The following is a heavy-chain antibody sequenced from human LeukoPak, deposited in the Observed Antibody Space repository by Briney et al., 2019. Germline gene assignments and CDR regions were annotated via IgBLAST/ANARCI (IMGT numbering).Heavy chain of an antibody. V-gene: IGHV4-30-2*01. CDR2: IYQTGST. CDR3: VRGTLKNWFDP. Sequence: SQTLSLTCAVSGGSLSSGGYSWSWIRQPPGKGLEWIGYIYQTGSTYYDPSLKSRVTISVDRSKNQFSLELTSVTAADTAVYYCVRGTLKNWFDPWGQGTLVTVSS. J-gene: IGHJ5*02. CDR1: GGSLSSGGYS.